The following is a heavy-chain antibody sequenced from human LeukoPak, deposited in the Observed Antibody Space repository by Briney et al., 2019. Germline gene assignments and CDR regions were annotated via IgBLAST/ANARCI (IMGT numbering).Heavy chain of an antibody. CDR2: ISSSGSTI. V-gene: IGHV3-48*03. CDR1: GFTFSSYE. D-gene: IGHD3-16*01. CDR3: ARDEPVWGY. Sequence: GGSLRLSCVASGFTFSSYEMNWVRQAPGKGLEWVSYISSSGSTIYYADSVKGRFTISRDNAKNSLYLQVNSLRAEDTAVYYCARDEPVWGYWGQGTLVTVSS. J-gene: IGHJ4*02.